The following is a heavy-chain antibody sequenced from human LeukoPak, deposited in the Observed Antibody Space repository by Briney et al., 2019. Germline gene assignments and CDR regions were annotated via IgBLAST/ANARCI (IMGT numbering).Heavy chain of an antibody. Sequence: ASVKVSCKASGYTFTTYGITWVRQAPGQGLEWMGWVSAYTGDTDYAQSLQGRFTMTTDTSTSTAYTELTTLRSDDTAVYYCARVWYDSGNHLYFYYGLDVWGQGTTVTVSS. J-gene: IGHJ6*02. CDR2: VSAYTGDT. CDR3: ARVWYDSGNHLYFYYGLDV. CDR1: GYTFTTYG. D-gene: IGHD3-22*01. V-gene: IGHV1-18*01.